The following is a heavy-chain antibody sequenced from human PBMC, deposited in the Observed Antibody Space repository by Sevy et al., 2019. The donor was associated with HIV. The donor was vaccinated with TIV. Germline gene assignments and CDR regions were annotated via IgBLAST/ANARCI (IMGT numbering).Heavy chain of an antibody. D-gene: IGHD3-10*02. Sequence: GGSLRLSCGVSGFTFSTYSINWVRQAPGKGLEWVSSISGSGSYIYYADSVQGRFTISRDNVKNSLYLQMNSLRAEDTAVYYCVREAANVRYFDSWGQGILVTVSS. V-gene: IGHV3-21*01. J-gene: IGHJ4*02. CDR2: ISGSGSYI. CDR3: VREAANVRYFDS. CDR1: GFTFSTYS.